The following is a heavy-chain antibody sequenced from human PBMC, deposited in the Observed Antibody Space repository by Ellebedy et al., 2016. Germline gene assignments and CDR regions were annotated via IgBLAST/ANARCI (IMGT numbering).Heavy chain of an antibody. CDR2: ISGSGGST. V-gene: IGHV3-23*01. J-gene: IGHJ4*02. CDR3: AKVEGYYGSGSYYDY. Sequence: GGSLRLXXAASGFTFSSYATSWVRHAPGKGLEWVSAISGSGGSTYYADSVKGRFTISRDNSKNTLYLQMNSLRAEDTAVYYCAKVEGYYGSGSYYDYWGQGTLVTVSS. CDR1: GFTFSSYA. D-gene: IGHD3-10*01.